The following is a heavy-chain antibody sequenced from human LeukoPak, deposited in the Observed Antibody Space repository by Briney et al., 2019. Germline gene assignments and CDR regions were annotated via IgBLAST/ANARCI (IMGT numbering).Heavy chain of an antibody. J-gene: IGHJ4*02. Sequence: GGSLRLSCAGSGFTFDNYAMSWVRQAPGKGLEWVSVIYSGGSTYYADSVKGRFTISRDNSKNTLYLQMNSLRAEDTAVYYCARGAQVYDSSGYSSQSDYWGQGTLVTVSS. CDR1: GFTFDNYA. D-gene: IGHD3-22*01. CDR2: IYSGGST. CDR3: ARGAQVYDSSGYSSQSDY. V-gene: IGHV3-66*01.